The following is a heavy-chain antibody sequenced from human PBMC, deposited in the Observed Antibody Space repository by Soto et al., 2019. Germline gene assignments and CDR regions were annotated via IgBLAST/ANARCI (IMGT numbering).Heavy chain of an antibody. CDR3: ATCGSDCSPRAFHI. Sequence: SETLSVTCAVSGGSISSSNWWSWVRQPPGKGLEWIGEIYHSGSTNYNPSLKSRVTISVDKSKNQFSLKLSSVTAADTAVYYCATCGSDCSPRAFHIRGQGTMVSGSS. D-gene: IGHD2-21*02. CDR2: IYHSGST. V-gene: IGHV4-4*02. CDR1: GGSISSSNW. J-gene: IGHJ3*02.